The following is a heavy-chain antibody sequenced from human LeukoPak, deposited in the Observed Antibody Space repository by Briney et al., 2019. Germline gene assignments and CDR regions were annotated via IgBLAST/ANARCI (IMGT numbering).Heavy chain of an antibody. CDR3: ARAHYYGSGSYYSGYYYDMDV. D-gene: IGHD3-10*01. J-gene: IGHJ6*02. CDR1: GGTFSSYA. Sequence: SVKVSCKASGGTFSSYAISWVRQAPGQGLEWMGGIIPIFGTANYAQKFQGRVTITADESTSTAYMELRSLRSDDTAVYYCARAHYYGSGSYYSGYYYDMDVWGQGTTVTVSS. V-gene: IGHV1-69*13. CDR2: IIPIFGTA.